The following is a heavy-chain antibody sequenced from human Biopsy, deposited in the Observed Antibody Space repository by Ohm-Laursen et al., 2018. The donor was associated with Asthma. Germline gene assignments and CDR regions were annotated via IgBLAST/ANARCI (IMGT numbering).Heavy chain of an antibody. V-gene: IGHV3-30*03. CDR3: ARTHERWTSIQDDALDI. J-gene: IGHJ3*02. CDR1: GFTFSIYD. Sequence: SLRLSCAASGFTFSIYDIHWVRQAPGKRLEWAAVISYDGGNKFYGDSVKGRFTLSRDNSRNTLYLQMNSLRVEDTAIYYCARTHERWTSIQDDALDIWGQGTMVIVSS. D-gene: IGHD4-23*01. CDR2: ISYDGGNK.